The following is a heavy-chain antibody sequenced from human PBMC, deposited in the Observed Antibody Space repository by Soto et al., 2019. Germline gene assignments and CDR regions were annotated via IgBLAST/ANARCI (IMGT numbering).Heavy chain of an antibody. CDR3: ARDLLGVGYTYGDV. CDR2: IIPIDATV. CDR1: GGTFSNYA. J-gene: IGHJ6*01. V-gene: IGHV1-69*12. Sequence: QVQLVQSGAEVKKPGSSVKVSCKASGGTFSNYALISWVRQAPGQGLEWMGGIIPIDATVNYAQKFQGRITITADESTTTAYMDLGSLRSEDTAVYYCARDLLGVGYTYGDVLGQGTTVTVSS. D-gene: IGHD6-25*01.